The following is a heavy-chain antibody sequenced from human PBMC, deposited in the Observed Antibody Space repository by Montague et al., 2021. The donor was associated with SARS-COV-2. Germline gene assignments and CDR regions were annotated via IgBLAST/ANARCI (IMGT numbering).Heavy chain of an antibody. Sequence: SETLSLTCAVSGGSISSSNWWSWVRQPPGKGLEWIGEIYHSGSTNYNSSLKSRVIISVDKSKNQFSLKLCSVTAADTAVYHCARGRQHFNMIAVVMTGGEYYFDYWAQGTLVTVSS. CDR3: ARGRQHFNMIAVVMTGGEYYFDY. CDR1: GGSISSSNW. J-gene: IGHJ4*02. V-gene: IGHV4-4*02. CDR2: IYHSGST. D-gene: IGHD3-22*01.